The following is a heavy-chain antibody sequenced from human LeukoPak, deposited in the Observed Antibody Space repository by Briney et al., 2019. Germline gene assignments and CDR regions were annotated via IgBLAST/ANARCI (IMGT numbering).Heavy chain of an antibody. D-gene: IGHD3-10*01. CDR1: GFSFRTYW. Sequence: GGSLRLSCAASGFSFRTYWMSWVRQAPGKGLEWVANIKQDGSEKNYLDSVKGRFTISRDNAKNSLDLQMNSLRAEDTAVNYCARSGSSMEYWGQGTLVTVSS. J-gene: IGHJ4*02. V-gene: IGHV3-7*01. CDR3: ARSGSSMEY. CDR2: IKQDGSEK.